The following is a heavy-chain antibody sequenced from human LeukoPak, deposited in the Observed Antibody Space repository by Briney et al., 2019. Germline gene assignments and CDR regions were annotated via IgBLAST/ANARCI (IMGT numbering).Heavy chain of an antibody. V-gene: IGHV4-34*01. CDR2: INHSGST. D-gene: IGHD4-17*01. Sequence: SETLSLTCVVYGGSFSGYYWSWIRQPPGKGLEWIGEINHSGSTNYNPSLKSRVTISLDTSKNQFSLKLSSVTAADTAVYYCARDAAGHYGDYYYGYWGQGTLVTVSS. CDR1: GGSFSGYY. J-gene: IGHJ4*02. CDR3: ARDAAGHYGDYYYGY.